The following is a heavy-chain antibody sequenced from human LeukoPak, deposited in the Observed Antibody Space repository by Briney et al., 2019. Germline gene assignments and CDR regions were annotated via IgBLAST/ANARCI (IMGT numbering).Heavy chain of an antibody. Sequence: GGSLRLSCAASGFTFSNYWMSWVRQAPGKGLEWVANINQDASEKYYVDSVKGRFTISRDNAKNSLYLQMNSLRAEDTAVYYCARGDYGDYEGYYYYYYMDVWGKGTTVTVSS. V-gene: IGHV3-7*04. J-gene: IGHJ6*03. D-gene: IGHD4-17*01. CDR3: ARGDYGDYEGYYYYYYMDV. CDR2: INQDASEK. CDR1: GFTFSNYW.